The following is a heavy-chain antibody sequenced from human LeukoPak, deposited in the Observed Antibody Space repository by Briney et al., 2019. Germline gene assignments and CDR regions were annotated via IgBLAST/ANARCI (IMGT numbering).Heavy chain of an antibody. D-gene: IGHD6-19*01. J-gene: IGHJ4*02. Sequence: GSLSLSCAASGFTFSDYTIHWVRQAPGKGLEWVAAISDDGRNEYYADSVKGRFTISRDNSKSTLYLQMNSLRAEDTAVFYCAKGAVSGRVAGWFDFWGQGTLVTVSS. V-gene: IGHV3-30*04. CDR1: GFTFSDYT. CDR3: AKGAVSGRVAGWFDF. CDR2: ISDDGRNE.